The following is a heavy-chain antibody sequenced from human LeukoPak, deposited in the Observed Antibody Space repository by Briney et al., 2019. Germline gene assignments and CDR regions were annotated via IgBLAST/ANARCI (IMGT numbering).Heavy chain of an antibody. CDR1: GGSFSGYY. CDR2: INHSGST. J-gene: IGHJ5*02. CDR3: ARDNPGIAAAGSGGGFDP. D-gene: IGHD6-13*01. Sequence: SETLSLTCAVYGGSFSGYYWSWIRQPPGKGLEWTGEINHSGSTNYNPSLKSRVTISVDTSKNQFSLKLSSVTAADTAVYYCARDNPGIAAAGSGGGFDPWGQGTLVTVSS. V-gene: IGHV4-34*01.